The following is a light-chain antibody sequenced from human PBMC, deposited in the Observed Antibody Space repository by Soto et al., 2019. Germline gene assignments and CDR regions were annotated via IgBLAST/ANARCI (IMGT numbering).Light chain of an antibody. Sequence: VLTQPPSVSAAPGQKVTISCSGSSSNIGNNYVSWYQQLPGTAPKLLIYDNNKRPSGIPDRFSGSKSGTSATLGITGLQTGDEADYYCGTWDSSLSAVFGTGTKVTVL. CDR2: DNN. J-gene: IGLJ1*01. CDR1: SSNIGNNY. CDR3: GTWDSSLSAV. V-gene: IGLV1-51*01.